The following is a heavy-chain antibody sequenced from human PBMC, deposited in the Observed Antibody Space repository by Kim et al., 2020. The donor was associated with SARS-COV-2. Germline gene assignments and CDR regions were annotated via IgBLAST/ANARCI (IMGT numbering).Heavy chain of an antibody. V-gene: IGHV4-39*07. CDR2: IYYSGST. D-gene: IGHD4-4*01. CDR3: ARDSSKDYYFDS. J-gene: IGHJ4*02. Sequence: SETLSLTCTVSGCSISSSSYYWGWIRQPPGKGLDWIGSIYYSGSTYYNPALKSQVTISVDTSKNQFSLKLSSVTAADTAVYYCARDSSKDYYFDSWGQGTLVSASS. CDR1: GCSISSSSYY.